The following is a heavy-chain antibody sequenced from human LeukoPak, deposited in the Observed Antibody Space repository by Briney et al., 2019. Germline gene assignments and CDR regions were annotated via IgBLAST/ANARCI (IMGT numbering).Heavy chain of an antibody. Sequence: SETLSLTCTVSGGSISSSNWWSWVRQPPGKGLEWIGEIYHSGSTNYNPSLKSRVTISVDKSKNQFSLKLSSVTAADTAVYYCARNGIAVAGRGFDPWGQGTLVTVSS. CDR1: GGSISSSNW. V-gene: IGHV4-4*02. D-gene: IGHD6-19*01. CDR2: IYHSGST. J-gene: IGHJ5*02. CDR3: ARNGIAVAGRGFDP.